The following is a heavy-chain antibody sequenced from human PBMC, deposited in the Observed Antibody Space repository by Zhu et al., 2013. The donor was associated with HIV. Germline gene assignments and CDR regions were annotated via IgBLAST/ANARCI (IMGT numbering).Heavy chain of an antibody. CDR1: GFILTGYY. J-gene: IGHJ3*01. D-gene: IGHD1-26*01. CDR2: INPNSGAT. Sequence: QVQLVQSGPDMKKPGASVKVSCKASGFILTGYYIHWVRQAPGQGLEWMGWINPNSGATNYAQKFQGRVTMTRDTSITTAYMELTRLTSDDTATYYCARLMQPSGGFDVWGQGTSISVSS. CDR3: ARLMQPSGGFDV. V-gene: IGHV1-2*02.